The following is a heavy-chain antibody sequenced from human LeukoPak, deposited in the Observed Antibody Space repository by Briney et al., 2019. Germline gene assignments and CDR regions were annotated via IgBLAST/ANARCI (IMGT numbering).Heavy chain of an antibody. CDR3: ARGGTTVVTSPRFDY. CDR2: IYYSGST. Sequence: PSETLSLTCTVSGGSISSYYWSWIRQPPGKGLEWIGYIYYSGSTNYNPSLRSRVTISVDTSKNQFSLKLSSVTAADTAVYYCARGGTTVVTSPRFDYWGQGTLVTVSS. J-gene: IGHJ4*02. V-gene: IGHV4-59*01. CDR1: GGSISSYY. D-gene: IGHD4-23*01.